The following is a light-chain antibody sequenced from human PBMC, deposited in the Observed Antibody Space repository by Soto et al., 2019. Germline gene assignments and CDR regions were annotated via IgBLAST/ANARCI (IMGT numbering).Light chain of an antibody. Sequence: DIRMTQSPSSVSAFVGDRVTITCRASEGITSWLAWYQQKPGKAPELLIYAASSLQSGVPSRFSGSGSGTDFTLTISSLQPEDSATYYCQQTASFPLIFGGGTKVEIK. CDR1: EGITSW. CDR2: AAS. J-gene: IGKJ4*01. CDR3: QQTASFPLI. V-gene: IGKV1-12*01.